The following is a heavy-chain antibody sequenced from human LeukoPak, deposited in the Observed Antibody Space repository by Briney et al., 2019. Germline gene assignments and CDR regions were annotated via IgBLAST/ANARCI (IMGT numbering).Heavy chain of an antibody. CDR3: ARHDNSDYGDYIFDI. D-gene: IGHD4-17*01. J-gene: IGHJ3*02. CDR1: GGSISSSIYY. V-gene: IGHV4-61*05. CDR2: IYYSGST. Sequence: SETLSLTCIVSGGSISSSIYYWACVRQPPGKGLECIGYIYYSGSTNYNPSLKSRVTISVDTPKNQFSLKLSSVTAADTAVYYCARHDNSDYGDYIFDIWGQGTMVTVSS.